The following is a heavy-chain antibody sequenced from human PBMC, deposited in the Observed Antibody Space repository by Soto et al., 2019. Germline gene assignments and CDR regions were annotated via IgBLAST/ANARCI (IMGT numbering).Heavy chain of an antibody. J-gene: IGHJ6*02. CDR1: GCTFSSYA. CDR2: IIPIFGTA. CDR3: ARGGHDYSNYRLYYYGMDV. D-gene: IGHD4-4*01. Sequence: SVKVSCKASGCTFSSYAISWVRQAPGQGLEWMGGIIPIFGTANYAQKFQGRVTITADESASTAYMELSSLRSEDTAVYYCARGGHDYSNYRLYYYGMDVWGQGTTVTVSS. V-gene: IGHV1-69*13.